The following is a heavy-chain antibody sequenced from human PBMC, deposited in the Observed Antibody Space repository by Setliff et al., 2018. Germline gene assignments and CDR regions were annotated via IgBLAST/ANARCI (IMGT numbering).Heavy chain of an antibody. Sequence: ASVKVSCKASGGTFGLSAISWVRQAPGQGLEWVGGMLPLHGTRNHTPKLQGRVSITADESKTTVFMELSSLTSEDTAIYFCVRAPPALHGEYGYFDLWGRGTLVT. CDR1: GGTFGLSA. D-gene: IGHD4-17*01. CDR2: MLPLHGTR. V-gene: IGHV1-69*13. J-gene: IGHJ2*01. CDR3: VRAPPALHGEYGYFDL.